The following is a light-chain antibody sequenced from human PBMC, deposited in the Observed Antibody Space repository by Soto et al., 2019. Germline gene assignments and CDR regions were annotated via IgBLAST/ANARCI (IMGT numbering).Light chain of an antibody. CDR3: LQDYTYPHT. V-gene: IGKV1-6*01. J-gene: IGKJ4*02. CDR2: AAS. CDR1: QAITDD. Sequence: AIQMIQSPSSLSASIGDRVTITCRASQAITDDLTWFQQKPGKAPKLLIYAASSLESGVPSRFSGSGSGTYFSLTISSLQPEDSATYYCLQDYTYPHTFGRGTRIEI.